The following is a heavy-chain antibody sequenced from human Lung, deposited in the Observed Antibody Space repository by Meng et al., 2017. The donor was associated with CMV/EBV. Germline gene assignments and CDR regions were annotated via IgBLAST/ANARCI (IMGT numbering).Heavy chain of an antibody. CDR1: GYNFSNYW. CDR3: ARHGSPETFSSFDA. CDR2: IYTGDSET. Sequence: SXKGSGYNFSNYWIGWVRQMPGKGLEWRGIIYTGDSETFSSPSSQGQVTITADKSISTAYLQWSTLEASDNAIDYCARHGSPETFSSFDALGQGTLVTVSS. V-gene: IGHV5-51*01. J-gene: IGHJ4*02.